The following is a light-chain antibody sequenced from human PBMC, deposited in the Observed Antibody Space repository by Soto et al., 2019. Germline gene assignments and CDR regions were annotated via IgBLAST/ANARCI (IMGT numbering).Light chain of an antibody. V-gene: IGLV2-8*01. CDR2: EVT. J-gene: IGLJ1*01. Sequence: QSALTQPPSASGSPGQSVTISCTGTSSDVGGYNYVSWYQQHPGKAPKLMIYEVTNRPSGVPDRFSGSKSGNTASLTVAGLLAEDEADYYCASYAGSNKVFGTGTKVTVL. CDR1: SSDVGGYNY. CDR3: ASYAGSNKV.